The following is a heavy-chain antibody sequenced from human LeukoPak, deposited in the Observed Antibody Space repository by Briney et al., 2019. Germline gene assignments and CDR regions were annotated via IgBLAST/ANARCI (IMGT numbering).Heavy chain of an antibody. Sequence: GGSLRLSCEVSGFTFDNNDMHWVRQTTGKGLEWVSAIGSAGYTYYADSVRGRFTITRDNAKQSLYFQMNSLRVEDTAVYHCVRQPDSARYGFDYWGRGTQVTVSS. CDR2: IGSAGYT. J-gene: IGHJ4*02. D-gene: IGHD1-14*01. CDR3: VRQPDSARYGFDY. V-gene: IGHV3-13*01. CDR1: GFTFDNND.